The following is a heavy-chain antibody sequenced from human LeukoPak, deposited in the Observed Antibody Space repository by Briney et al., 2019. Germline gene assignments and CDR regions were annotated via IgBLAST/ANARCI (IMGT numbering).Heavy chain of an antibody. D-gene: IGHD6-6*01. V-gene: IGHV4-4*02. J-gene: IGHJ4*02. Sequence: SETLSLTCGVSGGSISTAYWWSWVRQSLGKGLEWIGEIYHSGSTNYNPSLKSRVTISVDKSTNQFSLKLTSVTAADTAVYYCARVDPDSSSTLEVFDYWGQGTLVTVSS. CDR2: IYHSGST. CDR3: ARVDPDSSSTLEVFDY. CDR1: GGSISTAYW.